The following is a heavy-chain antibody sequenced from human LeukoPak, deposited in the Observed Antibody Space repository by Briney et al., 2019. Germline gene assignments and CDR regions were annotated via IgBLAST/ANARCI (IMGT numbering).Heavy chain of an antibody. V-gene: IGHV4-34*01. CDR1: GGSFSGYY. CDR3: ARFQGAYDSSGYYRLYYYYGMDV. D-gene: IGHD3-22*01. CDR2: INHSGST. Sequence: SETLSLTCAVYGGSFSGYYWSWIRQPPGKGLEWIGEINHSGSTNYNPSLKSRVTISVDTSKNQFSLKLSSVTAADTAVYYCARFQGAYDSSGYYRLYYYYGMDVWGQGTTVTVSS. J-gene: IGHJ6*02.